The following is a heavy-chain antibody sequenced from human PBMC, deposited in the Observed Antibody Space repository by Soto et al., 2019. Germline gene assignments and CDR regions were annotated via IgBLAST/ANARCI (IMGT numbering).Heavy chain of an antibody. J-gene: IGHJ6*02. D-gene: IGHD2-8*02. CDR1: GYPLTGYY. CDR2: INPSGGST. Sequence: SVKVSCTASGYPLTGYYMHWVRQAPGQGLEWMGIINPSGGSTSYAQKFQGRVTMTRDTSTSTVYMELSSLRSEDTAVSYCASVTDLNYGRDVWGQGTTVTVSS. V-gene: IGHV1-46*01. CDR3: ASVTDLNYGRDV.